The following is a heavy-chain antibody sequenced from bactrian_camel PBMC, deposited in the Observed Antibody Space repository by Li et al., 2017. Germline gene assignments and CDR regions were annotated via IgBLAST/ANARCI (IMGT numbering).Heavy chain of an antibody. CDR2: ILSRVDDTT. CDR3: SSLYNRY. V-gene: IGHV3S42*01. J-gene: IGHJ4*01. CDR1: GFTFRTTD. Sequence: VQLVESGGGLVQPGGSLTLSCAASGFTFRTTDMSWVRQAPGKGLEWISGILSRVDDTTTYAESVKGRFTISEDFAQNTLYLQLNSLKPEDTAMYFCSSLYNRYWGQGTQVTVS.